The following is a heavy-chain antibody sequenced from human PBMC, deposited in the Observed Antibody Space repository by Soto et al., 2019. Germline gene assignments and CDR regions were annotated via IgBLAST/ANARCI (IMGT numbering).Heavy chain of an antibody. CDR1: XFTXSSYA. Sequence: GGSLRLSCAAXXFTXSSYAXXXVXXXPGKGLECVSAISGSGGSTYYADSVKGRFTISRDNSKNTLYLQMNSLRAEDTSVYYCAKVSGYVTGDFDYWGQGTLVTVX. J-gene: IGHJ4*02. CDR3: AKVSGYVTGDFDY. CDR2: ISGSGGST. V-gene: IGHV3-23*01. D-gene: IGHD5-12*01.